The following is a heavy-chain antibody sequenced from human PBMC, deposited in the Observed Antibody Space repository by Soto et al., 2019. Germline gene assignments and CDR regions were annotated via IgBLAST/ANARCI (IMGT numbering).Heavy chain of an antibody. D-gene: IGHD6-13*01. J-gene: IGHJ4*02. CDR2: ISGSGGST. Sequence: GGSLRLSCAASGFTFSSYAMSWVRQAPGKGLEWVSAISGSGGSTYYADSVKGRFTISRDNSKNTLYPQMNSLRAEDTAVYYCAKAVSAAGLPYYFDYWGQGTLVTVS. CDR3: AKAVSAAGLPYYFDY. CDR1: GFTFSSYA. V-gene: IGHV3-23*01.